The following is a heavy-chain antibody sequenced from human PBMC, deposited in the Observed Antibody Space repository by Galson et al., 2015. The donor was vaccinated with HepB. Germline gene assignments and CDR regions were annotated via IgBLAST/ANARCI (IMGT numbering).Heavy chain of an antibody. CDR3: AKDLGGYYGSGSPDAFDI. V-gene: IGHV3-33*06. CDR2: IWYDGSNK. J-gene: IGHJ3*02. D-gene: IGHD3-10*01. CDR1: GFTFSSYG. Sequence: SLRLSCAASGFTFSSYGMHWVRQAPGKGLEWVAVIWYDGSNKYYADSVKGRFTISRDNSMNTLYLQMNSLRAEDTVVYYCAKDLGGYYGSGSPDAFDIWGQGTMVTVSS.